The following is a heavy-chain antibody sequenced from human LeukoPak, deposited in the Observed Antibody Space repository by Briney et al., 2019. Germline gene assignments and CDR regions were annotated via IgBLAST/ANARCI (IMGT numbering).Heavy chain of an antibody. V-gene: IGHV1-18*01. J-gene: IGHJ4*02. CDR2: ISAYNGNT. CDR1: GYTFTSYG. CDR3: ARDVGLYSVYDSYFDY. D-gene: IGHD5/OR15-5a*01. Sequence: ASVKVSCKASGYTFTSYGISWVRQAPGQGLEWMGWISAYNGNTNYAQKLQGRVTMTTDTSTNTAYMELRSLRSDDTAVYYCARDVGLYSVYDSYFDYWGQGTLVTVSS.